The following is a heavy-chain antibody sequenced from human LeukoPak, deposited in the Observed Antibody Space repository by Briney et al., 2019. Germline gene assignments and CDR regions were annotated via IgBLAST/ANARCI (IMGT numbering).Heavy chain of an antibody. Sequence: PGGSLRLSSAASGFTFSSYSMNWVRQAPGKGLEWVSSIGSSSSYIYYADSVKGRFSISRDNAKNSLYLQMNSLRAEDTAVYYCARGATVRTPPLDYWGQGTLVTVSS. D-gene: IGHD4-23*01. V-gene: IGHV3-21*01. CDR2: IGSSSSYI. J-gene: IGHJ4*02. CDR3: ARGATVRTPPLDY. CDR1: GFTFSSYS.